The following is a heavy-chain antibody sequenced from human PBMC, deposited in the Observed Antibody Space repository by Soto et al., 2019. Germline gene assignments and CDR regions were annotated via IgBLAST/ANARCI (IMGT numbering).Heavy chain of an antibody. CDR1: GFTFSTYV. V-gene: IGHV3-23*01. J-gene: IGHJ4*02. Sequence: GGSLRLSCAASGFTFSTYVMAWVRQAPGKGLEWVSMISDSGDTTYYADSVKGRFTISRDNSKNTVYLQMTSLTAEDTGIYICAKVPAPYRYYFDYWGQGTLVTVSS. D-gene: IGHD3-16*02. CDR3: AKVPAPYRYYFDY. CDR2: ISDSGDTT.